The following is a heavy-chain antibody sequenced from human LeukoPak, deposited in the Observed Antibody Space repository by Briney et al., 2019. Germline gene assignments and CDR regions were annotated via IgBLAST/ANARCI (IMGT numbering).Heavy chain of an antibody. D-gene: IGHD2-21*01. J-gene: IGHJ6*03. Sequence: PSETLSLTCTVSGGSISSYYWSWIRQPPGKGLEWIGYIYYSGSTNYNPSLKSRVTMSVDTSKNQFSLKLSSVTAADTAVYYCARDGTILSHYMDVWGKGTTVTVSS. V-gene: IGHV4-59*12. CDR2: IYYSGST. CDR1: GGSISSYY. CDR3: ARDGTILSHYMDV.